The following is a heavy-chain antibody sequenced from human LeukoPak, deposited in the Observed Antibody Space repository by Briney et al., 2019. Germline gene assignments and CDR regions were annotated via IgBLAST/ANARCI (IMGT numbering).Heavy chain of an antibody. D-gene: IGHD4-17*01. V-gene: IGHV1-18*01. CDR2: ISPYNGNT. Sequence: GASVKVSCKASGYTFGSYGVNWVRQAPGQGLEWMGWISPYNGNTNYAQMFQGRVTMTTDTSTSTAYMELTSLTSDDTAVYYCARGTVDYGDDYWGQGTLVTVSS. CDR3: ARGTVDYGDDY. CDR1: GYTFGSYG. J-gene: IGHJ4*02.